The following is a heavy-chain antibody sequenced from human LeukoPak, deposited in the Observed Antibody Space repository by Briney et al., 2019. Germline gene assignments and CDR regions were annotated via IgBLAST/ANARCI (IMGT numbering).Heavy chain of an antibody. CDR1: GGSISSYY. V-gene: IGHV4-59*01. CDR2: IYYSGSTNYNT. D-gene: IGHD1-1*01. CDR3: ARGGVNWTFDC. J-gene: IGHJ4*02. Sequence: SETLSLTCTVSGGSISSYYWSWIRQPPGKGLEWIGYIYYSGSTNYNTNYNPSLISRVTISVDTSKNQFSLKLSSVTAADTAVYYCARGGVNWTFDCWSQGTLVTVSS.